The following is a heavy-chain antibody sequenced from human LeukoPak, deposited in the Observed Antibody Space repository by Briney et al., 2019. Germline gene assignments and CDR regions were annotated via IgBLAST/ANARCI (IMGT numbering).Heavy chain of an antibody. Sequence: GGSLRLSCAASGFTFTNYWMSWVRQAPGKGLEWVANMNQDGSKKYYMDSVKGRFTISRDNAKNSLYLRMNSLRAEDTAVYYCATNNGRNYWGQGTLVTVSS. J-gene: IGHJ4*02. V-gene: IGHV3-7*02. D-gene: IGHD1-1*01. CDR2: MNQDGSKK. CDR1: GFTFTNYW. CDR3: ATNNGRNY.